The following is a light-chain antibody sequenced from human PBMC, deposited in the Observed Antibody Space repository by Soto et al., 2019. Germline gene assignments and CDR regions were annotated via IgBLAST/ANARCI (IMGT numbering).Light chain of an antibody. J-gene: IGKJ1*01. CDR3: QHYTNWPPWT. CDR2: GAS. CDR1: QTVSIN. Sequence: EIVMTQSPATLSVSPGERATLSCRASQTVSINLAWYQQKPGQGPRLLIYGASTRATGIPARFSGSGSGTEFTLTINSLQPEDFAIDDCQHYTNWPPWTFGQGTKVEIK. V-gene: IGKV3-15*01.